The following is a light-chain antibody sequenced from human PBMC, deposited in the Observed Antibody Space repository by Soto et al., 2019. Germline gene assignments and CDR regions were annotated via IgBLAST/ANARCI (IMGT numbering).Light chain of an antibody. J-gene: IGKJ4*01. CDR1: QSVFERDDDKTY. Sequence: LLLTQAPISHPVIHGEAASTSCSSSQSVFERDDDKTYLDWYLQRPGQSPQLLIYMLSHRASGVPDRFSGSGSDTDFTLKISRVEPEDVGVYYCMQRMKFPLTFGGGSKVDIK. CDR2: MLS. CDR3: MQRMKFPLT. V-gene: IGKV2-40*01.